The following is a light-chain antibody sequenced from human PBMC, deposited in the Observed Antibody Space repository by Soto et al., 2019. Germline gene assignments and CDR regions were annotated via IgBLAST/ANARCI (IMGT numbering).Light chain of an antibody. Sequence: QAVVTQLPSVSGAPGQRVTISCTGSSSNIGAGYDVHWYEQLPGTAPKLLIYGNNNRPSGVPDRISGSKSGTSASLAITGLQAEDEADYYCQSYDSSLSGPLFGGGAKLTVL. CDR2: GNN. J-gene: IGLJ2*01. CDR3: QSYDSSLSGPL. V-gene: IGLV1-40*01. CDR1: SSNIGAGYD.